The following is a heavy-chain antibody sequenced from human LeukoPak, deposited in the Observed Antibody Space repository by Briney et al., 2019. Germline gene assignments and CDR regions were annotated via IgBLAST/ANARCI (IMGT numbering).Heavy chain of an antibody. CDR1: GFTFSSYA. J-gene: IGHJ4*02. CDR3: AKSLGVVRGVYL. D-gene: IGHD3-10*01. Sequence: GGSLRLSCAASGFTFSSYAMSWVRQAPGKGLEWVSAISGSGGSTYYADSVEGRFTISRDNSKNTLYLQMNSLRAEDTAVYYCAKSLGVVRGVYLWGQGTLVTVSS. V-gene: IGHV3-23*01. CDR2: ISGSGGST.